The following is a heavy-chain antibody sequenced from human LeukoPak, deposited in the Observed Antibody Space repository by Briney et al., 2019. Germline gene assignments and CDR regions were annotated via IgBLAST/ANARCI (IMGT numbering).Heavy chain of an antibody. V-gene: IGHV3-23*01. Sequence: PGGSLRLSCAASGFTFSSYAMSWVRQAPRKGLEWVSSISGSGGSTYYADSVKGRFTISRDNSKNTLYLQMGSLRAEDTAVYYCAKVFQSSGWLLPYDPWGQGTLVTVSS. CDR3: AKVFQSSGWLLPYDP. J-gene: IGHJ5*02. D-gene: IGHD6-19*01. CDR1: GFTFSSYA. CDR2: ISGSGGST.